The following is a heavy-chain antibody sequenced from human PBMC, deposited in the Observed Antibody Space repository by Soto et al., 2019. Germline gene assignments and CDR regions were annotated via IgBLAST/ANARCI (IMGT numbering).Heavy chain of an antibody. Sequence: EGQLLESGGDLIQPGGSLRLSCVASGIPFGSRAMSWVRQAPGEGLEWVSTITDSGGDAKYADSVRGRFAISRDNSKKTLYLQMSSLTADDSAIYYRARGSTDSYPGSRIFDFWGRGTLVTLSS. CDR3: ARGSTDSYPGSRIFDF. V-gene: IGHV3-23*01. CDR2: ITDSGGDA. CDR1: GIPFGSRA. D-gene: IGHD3-10*01. J-gene: IGHJ4*02.